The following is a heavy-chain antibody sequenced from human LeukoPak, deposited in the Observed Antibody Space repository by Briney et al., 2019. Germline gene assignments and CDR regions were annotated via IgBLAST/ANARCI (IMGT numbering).Heavy chain of an antibody. V-gene: IGHV3-33*01. D-gene: IGHD7-27*01. CDR1: GFIFSNYA. CDR2: IWSGGSGT. CDR3: ARGVALTGNPNYLDP. J-gene: IGHJ5*02. Sequence: GGSLRLSCAASGFIFSNYAMHWVRQAPGKGLEWVAVIWSGGSGTYYTDSVKGRFTISRDNSKNILYLQMNSLRAEDTAVFYCARGVALTGNPNYLDPWGQGTLVTVSP.